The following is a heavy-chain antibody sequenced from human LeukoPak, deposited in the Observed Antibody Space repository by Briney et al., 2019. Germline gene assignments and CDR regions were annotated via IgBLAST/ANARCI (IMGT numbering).Heavy chain of an antibody. CDR2: IIASGSST. CDR1: GFTFSSYA. V-gene: IGHV3-23*01. J-gene: IGHJ4*02. CDR3: AKDQAWLRFDY. Sequence: GGSLRLSCAASGFTFSSYAMTWVRQAPGKGLEWVSVIIASGSSTYYADSVKGRFTISRDNSKNTLYLQMNSLRAEDTAVYYCAKDQAWLRFDYWGQGTLVTVSS. D-gene: IGHD5-12*01.